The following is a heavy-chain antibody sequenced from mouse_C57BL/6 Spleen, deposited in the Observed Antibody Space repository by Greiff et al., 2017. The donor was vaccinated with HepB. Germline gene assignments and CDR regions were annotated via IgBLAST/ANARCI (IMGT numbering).Heavy chain of an antibody. CDR3: ARYYARYFDV. V-gene: IGHV5-17*01. CDR2: ISSGSSTI. Sequence: DVMLVESGGGLVKPGGSLKLSCAASGFTFSDYGMHWVRQAPEKGLEWVAYISSGSSTIYYADTVKGRFTISRDNAKNTLFLQMTSLRSEDTAMYYCARYYARYFDVWGTGTTVTVSS. J-gene: IGHJ1*03. CDR1: GFTFSDYG. D-gene: IGHD1-1*01.